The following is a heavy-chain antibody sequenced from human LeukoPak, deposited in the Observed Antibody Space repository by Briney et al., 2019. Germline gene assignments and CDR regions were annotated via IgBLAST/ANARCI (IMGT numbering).Heavy chain of an antibody. CDR1: GESFSGHY. Sequence: SETLSLTCAVYGESFSGHYWSWIRQPPGKGLEWIGEINQSGSANYKPSLRSRVTMSEDTSKNQFSLKLTSVTAADTAMYFCARGQEDWEVIQRAVKFDFWAQGTLVTVSS. CDR2: INQSGSA. CDR3: ARGQEDWEVIQRAVKFDF. V-gene: IGHV4-34*01. J-gene: IGHJ4*02. D-gene: IGHD3/OR15-3a*01.